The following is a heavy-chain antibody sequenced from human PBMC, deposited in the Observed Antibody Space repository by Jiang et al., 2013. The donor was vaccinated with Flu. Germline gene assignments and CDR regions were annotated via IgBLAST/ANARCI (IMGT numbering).Heavy chain of an antibody. V-gene: IGHV4-61*08. J-gene: IGHJ5*02. CDR2: VYSSGGT. CDR1: GASVTNGAHY. Sequence: GSGLVKPSETLSLTCNVSGASVTNGAHYWSWIRQPPGRGLEYIGYVYSSGGTNYNPSLKSRVTISVDTSKNQFSLKLNSVTAADTAVYYCARHPSRFFTSFRPWGQGTLVTVSS. CDR3: ARHPSRFFTSFRP. D-gene: IGHD2-2*01.